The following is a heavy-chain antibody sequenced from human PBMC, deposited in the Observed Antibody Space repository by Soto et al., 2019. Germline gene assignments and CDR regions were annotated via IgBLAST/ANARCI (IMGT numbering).Heavy chain of an antibody. CDR3: AKGRGGKTVANFGMDV. Sequence: ASVKLSCKASGDSVSNDYLHWVRQAPGQGFEWLGLISPFGGATAYAQRFKGRVTVTMDKSSTSFYLELSSLRSDDTAVYYCAKGRGGKTVANFGMDVWGQGVTVTVSS. CDR2: ISPFGGAT. J-gene: IGHJ6*02. D-gene: IGHD3-16*01. V-gene: IGHV1-46*01. CDR1: GDSVSNDY.